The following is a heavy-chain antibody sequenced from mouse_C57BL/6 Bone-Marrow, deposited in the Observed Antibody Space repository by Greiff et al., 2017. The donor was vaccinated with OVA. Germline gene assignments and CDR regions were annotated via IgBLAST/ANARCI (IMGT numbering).Heavy chain of an antibody. D-gene: IGHD2-2*01. CDR2: IDPENGDT. V-gene: IGHV14-4*01. CDR3: TTRGGYPAWFAY. J-gene: IGHJ3*01. Sequence: DVQLQESGAELVRPGASVKLSCTASGFNIKDDYMHWVKQRPEQGLEWIGWIDPENGDTEYASKFQGKATITADTSSNTAYLQLSSLTSEDTAVYYCTTRGGYPAWFAYWGQGTLVTVSA. CDR1: GFNIKDDY.